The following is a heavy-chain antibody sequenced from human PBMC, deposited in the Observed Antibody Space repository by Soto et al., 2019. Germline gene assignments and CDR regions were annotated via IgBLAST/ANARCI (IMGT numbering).Heavy chain of an antibody. CDR3: ARDYYDILTGYYTGFDY. CDR2: ISAYNGNT. J-gene: IGHJ4*02. Sequence: GASVKVSCKASGYTFTSYGISWVRQAPGQGLEWMGWISAYNGNTNYAQKLQGRVTMTTDTSTSTAYMELRSLRSDDTAVYYCARDYYDILTGYYTGFDYWGQGTLATVSS. CDR1: GYTFTSYG. D-gene: IGHD3-9*01. V-gene: IGHV1-18*01.